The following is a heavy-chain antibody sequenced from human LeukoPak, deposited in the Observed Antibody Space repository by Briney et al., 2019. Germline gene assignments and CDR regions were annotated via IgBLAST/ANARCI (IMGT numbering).Heavy chain of an antibody. D-gene: IGHD6-19*01. CDR2: INWNGGST. CDR1: GFTFDDYA. Sequence: GGSLRLSCAASGFTFDDYAMTWVRQLPGKGLEWVSGINWNGGSTGYADSVEGRFTISRDNAKNSLFPQMNSLRAEDTALYYCARVVYSSGWYGYFDLWGRGTLVSASS. V-gene: IGHV3-20*04. CDR3: ARVVYSSGWYGYFDL. J-gene: IGHJ2*01.